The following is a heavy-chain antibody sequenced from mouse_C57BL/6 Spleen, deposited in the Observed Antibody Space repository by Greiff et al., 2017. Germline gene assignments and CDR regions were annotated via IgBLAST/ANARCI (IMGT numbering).Heavy chain of an antibody. J-gene: IGHJ3*01. V-gene: IGHV1-55*01. Sequence: QVQLKQPGAELVKPGASVKMSCKASGYTFTSYWITWVKQRPGQGLEWIGDIYPGSGSTNYNEKFKSKATLTVDTSSSTAYMQLRSLTSEDSAVYYCARGESTMVTTGFAYWGQGTLVTVSA. D-gene: IGHD2-2*01. CDR1: GYTFTSYW. CDR3: ARGESTMVTTGFAY. CDR2: IYPGSGST.